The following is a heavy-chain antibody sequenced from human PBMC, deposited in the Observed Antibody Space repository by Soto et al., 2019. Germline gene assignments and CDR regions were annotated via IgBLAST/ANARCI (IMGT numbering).Heavy chain of an antibody. CDR2: VSYDGDNE. V-gene: IGHV3-30*03. CDR1: GFTFSNYA. CDR3: ARVFSDSSSFFDP. D-gene: IGHD6-13*01. Sequence: GGSLRLSCVASGFTFSNYAMHWVRQAPGKGLEWVAIVSYDGDNEYYADSVRGRFFISRDNSRNTLYLQTSSLRHEDTAVYYCARVFSDSSSFFDPWGQGTLVTVSS. J-gene: IGHJ5*02.